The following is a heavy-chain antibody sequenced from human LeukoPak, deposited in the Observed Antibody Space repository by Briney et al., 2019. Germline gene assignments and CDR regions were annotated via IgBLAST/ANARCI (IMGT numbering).Heavy chain of an antibody. J-gene: IGHJ5*02. D-gene: IGHD2-2*01. CDR3: ARGSDLVVNWFDP. CDR1: GYTFTGYY. V-gene: IGHV1-2*02. CDR2: INPNSGGT. Sequence: ASVKVSCKASGYTFTGYYMHWVRQAPGQGLEWMGWINPNSGGTNYAQKFQGRVTMTSDTSTSTAYMELRSLRSDDTAVYYCARGSDLVVNWFDPWGQGTLVTVSS.